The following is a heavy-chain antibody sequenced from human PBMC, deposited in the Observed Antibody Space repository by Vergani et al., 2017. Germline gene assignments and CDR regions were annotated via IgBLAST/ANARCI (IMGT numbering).Heavy chain of an antibody. J-gene: IGHJ6*02. V-gene: IGHV3-21*01. CDR2: ISSSSSYI. D-gene: IGHD2-15*01. CDR1: GFTFSSYS. CDR3: AASGPYYYYGMDV. Sequence: EVQLVESGGGLVKPGGSLRLSCAASGFTFSSYSMNWVRQAPGKGLEWASSISSSSSYIYYADSVKGRFTISRDNAKNSLYLQMNSLRAEDTAVYYCAASGPYYYYGMDVWGQGTTVTVSS.